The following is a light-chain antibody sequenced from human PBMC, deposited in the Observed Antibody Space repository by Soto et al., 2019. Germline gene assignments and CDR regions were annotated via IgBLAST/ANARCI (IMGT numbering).Light chain of an antibody. J-gene: IGKJ1*01. CDR3: QQFGSSSWT. V-gene: IGKV3-20*01. CDR1: QSVSSSY. CDR2: GAS. Sequence: TQSPSTLSASVGDRVTITCRASQSVSSSYLARYQQKPGQAPRLLIYGASSRATGIPDRFRGSGSGTDFTLTVSRLEPVDFAVYYCQQFGSSSWTFGQGTKVEIK.